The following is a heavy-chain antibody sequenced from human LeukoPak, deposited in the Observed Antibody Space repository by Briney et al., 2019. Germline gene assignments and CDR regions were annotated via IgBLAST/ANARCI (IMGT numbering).Heavy chain of an antibody. CDR2: IYYSGST. Sequence: SETLSLTCTVSGGSISSYYWSWIRQPPGKGLEWIGYIYYSGSTNYNPSLKSRVTISVDTSKNQFSLKLSSVTAADTAVYYCGGLRGVVVTNWGQGTLVTVSS. V-gene: IGHV4-59*01. J-gene: IGHJ4*02. CDR1: GGSISSYY. CDR3: GGLRGVVVTN. D-gene: IGHD2-15*01.